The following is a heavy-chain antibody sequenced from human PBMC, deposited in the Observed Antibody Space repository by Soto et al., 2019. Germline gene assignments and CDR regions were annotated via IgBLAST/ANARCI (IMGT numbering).Heavy chain of an antibody. V-gene: IGHV1-3*01. CDR3: ARDHPAYGDDY. D-gene: IGHD4-17*01. Sequence: GASVKVSCKPSVYTFTSYAMHWVRQAPGQRLEWMGWINAGNGNTKYSQKFQGRVTITRDTSASTAYMELSSLRSEDTAVYYCARDHPAYGDDYWGQGTLVTVSP. CDR2: INAGNGNT. J-gene: IGHJ4*02. CDR1: VYTFTSYA.